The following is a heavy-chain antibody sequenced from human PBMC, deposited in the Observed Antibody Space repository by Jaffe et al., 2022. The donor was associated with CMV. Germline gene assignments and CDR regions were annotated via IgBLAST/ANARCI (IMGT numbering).Heavy chain of an antibody. Sequence: QVQLVESGGGLVKPGGSLRLSCAASGFTFSDYYMSWIRQAPGKGLEWVSYISSSGSTIYYADSVKGRFTISRDNAKNSLYLQMNSLRAEDTAVYYCARDYCSGGSCYSDQQTFYYYYGMDVWGQGTTVTVSS. CDR3: ARDYCSGGSCYSDQQTFYYYYGMDV. D-gene: IGHD2-15*01. V-gene: IGHV3-11*01. CDR2: ISSSGSTI. CDR1: GFTFSDYY. J-gene: IGHJ6*02.